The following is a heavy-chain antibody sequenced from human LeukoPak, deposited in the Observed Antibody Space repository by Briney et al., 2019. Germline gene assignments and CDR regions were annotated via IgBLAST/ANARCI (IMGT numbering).Heavy chain of an antibody. CDR3: ARHDPHSRGYVNCFDP. D-gene: IGHD5-12*01. J-gene: IGHJ5*02. V-gene: IGHV5-51*01. CDR2: IHPGDSDT. Sequence: GESLKISCKGSGYSFTSYWIGWVRQMPGKGLEWMGIIHPGDSDTTYSPSFQGQVTISADKSISTAYLQWSSLKASDTAMYYCARHDPHSRGYVNCFDPWGQGTLVTVSS. CDR1: GYSFTSYW.